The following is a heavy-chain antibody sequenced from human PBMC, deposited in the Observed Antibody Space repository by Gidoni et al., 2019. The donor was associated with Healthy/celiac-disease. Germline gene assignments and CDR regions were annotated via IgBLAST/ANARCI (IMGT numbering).Heavy chain of an antibody. CDR2: IYTSGST. V-gene: IGHV4-61*02. CDR3: AREGWLQGDAFDI. J-gene: IGHJ3*02. CDR1: GGSISSGSYY. Sequence: QVQLQESGPGLVKPSQTLSLTCTVSGGSISSGSYYWSWIRQPAGKGLEWIGRIYTSGSTNYNPSLKSRVTILVDTSKNQFSLKLSSVTAADTAVYYCAREGWLQGDAFDIWGQGTMVTVSS. D-gene: IGHD5-12*01.